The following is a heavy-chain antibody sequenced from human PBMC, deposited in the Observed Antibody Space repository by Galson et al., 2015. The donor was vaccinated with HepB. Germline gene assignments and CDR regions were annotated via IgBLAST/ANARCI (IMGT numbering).Heavy chain of an antibody. J-gene: IGHJ4*02. CDR2: IKSKTDGGTT. Sequence: SLRLSCAASGFTFSNAWMSWVRQAPGKGLEWVGRIKSKTDGGTTDYAEPVKGRFTISRDDSKNTLYLEMNSLKTEDTAVYYCTTDPPMVRGVISQVNWGQGTLVTVSS. D-gene: IGHD3-10*01. CDR3: TTDPPMVRGVISQVN. V-gene: IGHV3-15*01. CDR1: GFTFSNAW.